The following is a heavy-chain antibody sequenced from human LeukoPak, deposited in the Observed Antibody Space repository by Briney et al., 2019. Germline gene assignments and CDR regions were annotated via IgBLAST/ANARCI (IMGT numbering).Heavy chain of an antibody. Sequence: GGSLRLFCAASGFTFSSYEMNWVRQAPGKGLEWGSYISSSGSTIYYADSVKGRFTISRDNAKNSLYLQMNSLRAEDTAVYYCARGHGGATIDYWGQGTLVTVSS. CDR1: GFTFSSYE. D-gene: IGHD1-26*01. J-gene: IGHJ4*02. CDR3: ARGHGGATIDY. V-gene: IGHV3-48*03. CDR2: ISSSGSTI.